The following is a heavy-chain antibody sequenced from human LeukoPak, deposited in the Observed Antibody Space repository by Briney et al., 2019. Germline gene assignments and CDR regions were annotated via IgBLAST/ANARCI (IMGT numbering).Heavy chain of an antibody. V-gene: IGHV1-46*01. CDR3: ARSDNMERTRTLWFGESFNWFDP. J-gene: IGHJ5*02. CDR1: GYTLTELS. D-gene: IGHD3-10*01. CDR2: INPSGGST. Sequence: ASVKVSCKVSGYTLTELSMHWVRQAPGQGLEWMGIINPSGGSTSYAQKFQGRVTMTRDTSTSTVYMELSSLRSEDTAVFYCARSDNMERTRTLWFGESFNWFDPWGQGTLVTVPS.